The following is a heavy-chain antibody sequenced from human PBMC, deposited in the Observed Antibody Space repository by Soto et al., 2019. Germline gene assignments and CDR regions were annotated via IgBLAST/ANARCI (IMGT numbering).Heavy chain of an antibody. CDR2: IKEDGREK. CDR1: GFIFRSYW. V-gene: IGHV3-7*03. Sequence: EVQLVESGGGLVQPGGSLRLSCEASGFIFRSYWMSWVRQAPGKGLEWVANIKEDGREKDYVDSVKGRFAISRDNAKNSVYLQINSLRAEDTAVYYCARLTYYYNSRGLDEQWGQGTLVIVSS. CDR3: ARLTYYYNSRGLDEQ. J-gene: IGHJ4*02. D-gene: IGHD3-22*01.